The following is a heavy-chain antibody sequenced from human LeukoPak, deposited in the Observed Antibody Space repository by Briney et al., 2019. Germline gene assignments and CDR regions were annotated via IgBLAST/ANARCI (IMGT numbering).Heavy chain of an antibody. D-gene: IGHD2-2*01. Sequence: PGGSLRLSCAASGFTFSDYYMSWIRQAPGKGLEWVSYISSSGSTIYYADSVKGRFTISRDNAKNSLYLQMNSLRAEDTAVYYCARVKVVPAATNWFDPWGQGTLVTVSS. J-gene: IGHJ5*02. CDR3: ARVKVVPAATNWFDP. CDR2: ISSSGSTI. CDR1: GFTFSDYY. V-gene: IGHV3-11*01.